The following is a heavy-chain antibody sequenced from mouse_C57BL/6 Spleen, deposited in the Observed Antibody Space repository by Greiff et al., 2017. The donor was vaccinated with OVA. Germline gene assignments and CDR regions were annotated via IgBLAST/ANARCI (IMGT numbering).Heavy chain of an antibody. V-gene: IGHV1-81*01. J-gene: IGHJ2*01. CDR1: GYTFTSYG. Sequence: VKLVESGAELARPGASVKLSCKASGYTFTSYGISWVKQRTGQGLEWIGEIYPRSGNTYYNEKFKGKATLTADKSSSTAYMELRSLTSEDSAVYFCAREEGNFFDYWGQGTTLTVSS. CDR3: AREEGNFFDY. CDR2: IYPRSGNT.